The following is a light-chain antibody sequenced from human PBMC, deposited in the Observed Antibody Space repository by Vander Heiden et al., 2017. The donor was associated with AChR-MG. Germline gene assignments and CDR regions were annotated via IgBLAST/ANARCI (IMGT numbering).Light chain of an antibody. CDR3: QSYDNGLSVWV. Sequence: QSVLTQPPSVSGPPGQRVTISCAGSGFNFGAKCDVHWYQQLPGAAPRLLIFGNINRPSRVPDRFSASKSGTSASLTITGLQTEDEADYYCQSYDNGLSVWVFGGGTKLTVL. CDR2: GNI. V-gene: IGLV1-40*01. CDR1: GFNFGAKCD. J-gene: IGLJ3*02.